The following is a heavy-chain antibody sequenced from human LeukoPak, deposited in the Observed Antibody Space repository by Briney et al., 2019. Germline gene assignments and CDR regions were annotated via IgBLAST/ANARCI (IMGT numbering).Heavy chain of an antibody. D-gene: IGHD6-13*01. CDR1: GDSINAYY. Sequence: SETLSLTCTVSGDSINAYYWGWIRQPPGKGLEWIGYIYFSGTTKYNPSLESRVTISVDTSKNQFSLKLSSVTAADTAVYYCARRRAEGGSNGHYNWFDPWGQGILVTVSS. CDR3: ARRRAEGGSNGHYNWFDP. J-gene: IGHJ5*02. CDR2: IYFSGTT. V-gene: IGHV4-59*08.